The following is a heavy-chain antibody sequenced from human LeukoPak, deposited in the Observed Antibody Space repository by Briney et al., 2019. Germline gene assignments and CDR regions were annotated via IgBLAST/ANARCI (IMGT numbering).Heavy chain of an antibody. CDR3: AKVGAYGVYARHDY. V-gene: IGHV4-38-2*01. CDR2: MFHSGDT. CDR1: GYSIISGSY. D-gene: IGHD4-17*01. Sequence: KASETLSLTCAVSGYSIISGSYWGWIRQPPGKGLEWIGNMFHSGDTYLNPSLKSRVTISADTSKNQFSLKLTSVTAADTAVYYCAKVGAYGVYARHDYWGQGTLVTVSS. J-gene: IGHJ4*02.